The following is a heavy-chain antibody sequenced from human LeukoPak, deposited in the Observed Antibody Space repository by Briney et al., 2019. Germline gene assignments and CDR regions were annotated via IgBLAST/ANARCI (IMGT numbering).Heavy chain of an antibody. J-gene: IGHJ4*02. V-gene: IGHV3-23*01. CDR2: TSSSDAGT. Sequence: GGSLRLSCAASRFPLSSYAMSWVRQAPGKGLEWVSATSSSDAGTYYADSVRGRFTISRDNSKNTLYLQMNSLRLEDAAVYFCARAPVTSCRGAYCYPFDYWGQGTQVTVSS. CDR3: ARAPVTSCRGAYCYPFDY. CDR1: RFPLSSYA. D-gene: IGHD2-21*01.